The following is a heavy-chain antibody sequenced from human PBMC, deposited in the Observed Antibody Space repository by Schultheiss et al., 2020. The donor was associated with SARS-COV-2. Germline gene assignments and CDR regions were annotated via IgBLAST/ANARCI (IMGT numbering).Heavy chain of an antibody. D-gene: IGHD3-22*01. CDR1: GYSFTNYW. CDR2: IDPSDSYT. CDR3: ARRRSGYYSFDY. Sequence: GESLKISCKGSGYSFTNYWITWVRQMPGKGLEWMGRIDPSDSYTNYSPSFQGHVTISADKSISTAYLQWSSLKASDTAMYYCARRRSGYYSFDYWGQGTLVTVSS. J-gene: IGHJ4*02. V-gene: IGHV5-10-1*01.